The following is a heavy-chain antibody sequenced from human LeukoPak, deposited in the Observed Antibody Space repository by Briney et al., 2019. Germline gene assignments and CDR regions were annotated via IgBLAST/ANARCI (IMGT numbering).Heavy chain of an antibody. D-gene: IGHD1-14*01. CDR3: VPGGDWFDP. Sequence: SETLSLTCTVSGGSISSYYWSWIRQPPGKGLDWMGYISYSGSSNYSPSLKRRLTISVDTSKNEFSLKLRSVTAADTGVYYCVPGGDWFDPWGEGTRVSVS. V-gene: IGHV4-59*08. J-gene: IGHJ5*02. CDR2: ISYSGSS. CDR1: GGSISSYY.